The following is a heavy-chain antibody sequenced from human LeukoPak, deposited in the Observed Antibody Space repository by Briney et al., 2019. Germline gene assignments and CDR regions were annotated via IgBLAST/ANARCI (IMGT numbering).Heavy chain of an antibody. CDR2: IYNSGATT. CDR3: ARGRGRAFDI. CDR1: GGSISKYY. V-gene: IGHV4-59*12. J-gene: IGHJ3*02. D-gene: IGHD6-25*01. Sequence: SSETLSLTCIVSGGSISKYYWSWIRQSPGKGLEWIGYIYNSGATTDYNPSLKNRVTISVDTSKNQFSLKVRSVTAADTAVYYCARGRGRAFDIWGQGTMVTVSS.